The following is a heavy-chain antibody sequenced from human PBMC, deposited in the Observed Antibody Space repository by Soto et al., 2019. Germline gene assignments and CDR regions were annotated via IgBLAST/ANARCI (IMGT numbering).Heavy chain of an antibody. Sequence: ASVKVSCKTSGYIFTAYSMHWGRQAPGQGLEWMGWINPNSGAATYAQTFQGRVTMTMDTSISTAYMELSSLTSDDTAVYYCVREASAALSIDFWGQGTLVTVSS. V-gene: IGHV1-2*02. D-gene: IGHD6-13*01. J-gene: IGHJ4*02. CDR1: GYIFTAYS. CDR2: INPNSGAA. CDR3: VREASAALSIDF.